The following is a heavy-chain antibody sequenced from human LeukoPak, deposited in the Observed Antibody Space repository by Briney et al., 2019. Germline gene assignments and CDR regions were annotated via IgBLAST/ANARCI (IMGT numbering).Heavy chain of an antibody. V-gene: IGHV3-73*01. CDR1: GFTFSGSA. CDR3: ARDNSQYQLRENNFDY. D-gene: IGHD2-2*01. J-gene: IGHJ4*02. Sequence: GGSLRLSCAASGFTFSGSAMHWVRQASGKGLEWVGRIRSKANSYATAYAASVKGRFTISRDDSKNTAYLQMNSLRAEDTAVYYCARDNSQYQLRENNFDYWGQGTLVTVSS. CDR2: IRSKANSYAT.